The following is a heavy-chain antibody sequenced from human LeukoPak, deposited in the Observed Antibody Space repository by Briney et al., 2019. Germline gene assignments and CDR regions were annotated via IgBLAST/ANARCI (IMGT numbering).Heavy chain of an antibody. Sequence: GGSLRLYSAAAGFTCSDYYMSWSRQAPWQRLELISYISSSGSTIYYADSVKGRFTISRDNAKNSLYLQMNSLRAEDTAVYYCARDYVFLEWLLHEERTDYWGQGTLVTVSS. CDR1: GFTCSDYY. CDR2: ISSSGSTI. J-gene: IGHJ4*02. D-gene: IGHD3-3*01. CDR3: ARDYVFLEWLLHEERTDY. V-gene: IGHV3-11*01.